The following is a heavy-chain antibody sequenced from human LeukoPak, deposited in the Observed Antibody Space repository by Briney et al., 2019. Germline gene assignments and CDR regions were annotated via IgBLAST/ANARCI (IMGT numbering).Heavy chain of an antibody. J-gene: IGHJ6*02. CDR2: INPNSGGT. V-gene: IGHV1-2*02. Sequence: ASVKVSCKASGYTFTGYYMHWVRQAPGQGLEWMEWINPNSGGTNYAQKFQGRVTMTRDTSISTAYMELSRLRSDDTAVYYCARGGSPAPYYYYGMDVWGQGTTVTVSS. CDR1: GYTFTGYY. D-gene: IGHD3-16*01. CDR3: ARGGSPAPYYYYGMDV.